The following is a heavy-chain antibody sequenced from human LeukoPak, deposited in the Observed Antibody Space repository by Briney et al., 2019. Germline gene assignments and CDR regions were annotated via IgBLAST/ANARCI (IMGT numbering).Heavy chain of an antibody. CDR3: ASRKITIFGVVTRDRGYYMDV. V-gene: IGHV4-4*07. CDR1: GGSISSYY. D-gene: IGHD3-3*01. J-gene: IGHJ6*03. Sequence: PSETLSLTCTVSGGSISSYYWSWIRQPAGKGLEWIGRIYTSGSTNYNPSLKSRVTMSVDTSKNQFSLKLSSVTAADTAVYYCASRKITIFGVVTRDRGYYMDVWGKGTTVTVSS. CDR2: IYTSGST.